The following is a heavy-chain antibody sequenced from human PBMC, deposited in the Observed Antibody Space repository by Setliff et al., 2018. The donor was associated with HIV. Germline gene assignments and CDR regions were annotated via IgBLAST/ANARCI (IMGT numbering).Heavy chain of an antibody. V-gene: IGHV4-4*07. CDR3: AREPSPSQWQPLYFDV. Sequence: PLETLSLTCNVSGASTNAYFLSWVRHPAGKGLEWIGHIYTSGITNHNPSLKSRVTMSLDTSKEQFSLRLRSVTAADTAIYYCAREPSPSQWQPLYFDVWGRGILVTVSS. CDR2: IYTSGIT. D-gene: IGHD6-19*01. CDR1: GASTNAYF. J-gene: IGHJ4*02.